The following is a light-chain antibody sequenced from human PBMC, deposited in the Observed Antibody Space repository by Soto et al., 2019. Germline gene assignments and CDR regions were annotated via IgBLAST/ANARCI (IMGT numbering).Light chain of an antibody. CDR2: NNN. V-gene: IGLV1-47*02. CDR3: AVWDDSLSAYV. CDR1: SSNIGSNY. J-gene: IGLJ1*01. Sequence: QSVLTQPPSASGTPGQRVTISCSGSSSNIGSNYLYWFQQLPGTAPKLLMYNNNERPTGVPDRFSGSKSGTSASLAISGLRSEDEADYYCAVWDDSLSAYVFGTGTRSPS.